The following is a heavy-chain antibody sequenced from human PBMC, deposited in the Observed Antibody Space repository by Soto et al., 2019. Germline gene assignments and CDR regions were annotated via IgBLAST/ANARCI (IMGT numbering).Heavy chain of an antibody. Sequence: GGSLRLSCAASGFTFNSYSMNWVRQAPGKGPEWVSSISSSGSYTHYADSVKGRLTISRDNAKNSLYLQMTSLRAEDTAVYYCVRVGCSGGSCSSRGDLYYGMEVWGQGTTVTVSS. CDR3: VRVGCSGGSCSSRGDLYYGMEV. CDR2: ISSSGSYT. V-gene: IGHV3-21*01. J-gene: IGHJ6*02. CDR1: GFTFNSYS. D-gene: IGHD2-15*01.